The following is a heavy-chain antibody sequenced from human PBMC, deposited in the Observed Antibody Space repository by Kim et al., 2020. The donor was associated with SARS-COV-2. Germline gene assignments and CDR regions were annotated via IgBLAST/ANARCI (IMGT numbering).Heavy chain of an antibody. CDR1: GFTFDDYA. V-gene: IGHV3-9*01. CDR2: ISWNSGSI. D-gene: IGHD3-22*01. CDR3: AKDRGSGYRPLYYFDY. Sequence: GGSLRLSCAASGFTFDDYAMHWVRQAPGKGLERVSGISWNSGSIGYADSVKGRFTISRDNAKNSLYLQMNSLRAEDTALYYCAKDRGSGYRPLYYFDYWG. J-gene: IGHJ4*01.